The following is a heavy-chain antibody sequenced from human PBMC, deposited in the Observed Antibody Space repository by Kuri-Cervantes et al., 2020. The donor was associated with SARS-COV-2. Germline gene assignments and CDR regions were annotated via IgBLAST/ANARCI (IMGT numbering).Heavy chain of an antibody. CDR1: GYSISSGYY. CDR2: IYHRGST. D-gene: IGHD2-2*01. J-gene: IGHJ4*02. Sequence: SETLSLTCAVSGYSISSGYYWGWIRQPPGKGLEWIGSIYHRGSTYYNPSLKSRVTISVDTSKNQFSLKLCSVTAAATAVYYCAKIVVVPVTTIEPGRPFGYWGQGTLVTVSS. CDR3: AKIVVVPVTTIEPGRPFGY. V-gene: IGHV4-38-2*01.